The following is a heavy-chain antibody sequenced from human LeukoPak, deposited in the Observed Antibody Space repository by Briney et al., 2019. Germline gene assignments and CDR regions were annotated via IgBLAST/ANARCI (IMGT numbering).Heavy chain of an antibody. CDR3: ARAIVVLPSANWFDP. V-gene: IGHV1-3*01. D-gene: IGHD2-2*01. J-gene: IGHJ5*02. Sequence: GASVKVSCKTSGYTFTTYAIHWVRQAPGQRLEWMGWINADNSNTKYSQKFQGRVTITRDTSASTAYMELSSLRSEDTAVYYCARAIVVLPSANWFDPWGQGTPVTVSS. CDR1: GYTFTTYA. CDR2: INADNSNT.